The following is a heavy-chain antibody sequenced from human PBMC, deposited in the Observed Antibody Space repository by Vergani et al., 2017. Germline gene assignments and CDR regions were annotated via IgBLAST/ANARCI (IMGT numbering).Heavy chain of an antibody. CDR1: GFTFSSYS. Sequence: EVQLVESGGGLVKPGGSLRLSCAASGFTFSSYSMNWVRQAPGKGLEWVSSISSSSSYIYYADSVKGRFTISRDNAKNSLYLQMNSLRAEDTAVYYCARPRRTQLSXMDVWGQGTTVTVSS. J-gene: IGHJ6*02. CDR2: ISSSSSYI. D-gene: IGHD1-1*01. CDR3: ARPRRTQLSXMDV. V-gene: IGHV3-21*01.